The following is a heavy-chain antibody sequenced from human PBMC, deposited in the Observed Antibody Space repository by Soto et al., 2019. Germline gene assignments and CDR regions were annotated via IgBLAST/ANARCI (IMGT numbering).Heavy chain of an antibody. Sequence: QITLRESGPTLVTPTQTLTLTCTFSGFSLNTGGVGVAWIRQPPEAALEWLTLIYWDDEKRYNPSLKNRLTITKDTSKNQVVLTMTNVDPVDTATYYCAHLGGVAASYFDFWGQGTLVTVSS. D-gene: IGHD6-25*01. CDR1: GFSLNTGGVG. V-gene: IGHV2-5*02. CDR3: AHLGGVAASYFDF. J-gene: IGHJ4*02. CDR2: IYWDDEK.